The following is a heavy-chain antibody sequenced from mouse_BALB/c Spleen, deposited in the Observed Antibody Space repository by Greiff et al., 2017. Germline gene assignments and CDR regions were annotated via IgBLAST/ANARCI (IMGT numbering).Heavy chain of an antibody. CDR2: ISYSGST. Sequence: EVKLEESGPGLVKPSQSLSLTCTVTGYSITSDYAWNWIRQFPGNKLEWMGYISYSGSTSYNPSLKSRISITRDTSKNQFFLQLNSVTTEDTATYYCARSDYYGSSYPYYYAMDYWGQGTSVTVSS. CDR3: ARSDYYGSSYPYYYAMDY. V-gene: IGHV3-2*02. CDR1: GYSITSDYA. J-gene: IGHJ4*01. D-gene: IGHD1-1*01.